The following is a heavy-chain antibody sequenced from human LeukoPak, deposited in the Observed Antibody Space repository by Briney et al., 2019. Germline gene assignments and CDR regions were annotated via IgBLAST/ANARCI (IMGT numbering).Heavy chain of an antibody. CDR1: GGTFSSYA. Sequence: SVKVSCKASGGTFSSYAISWVRQAPGQGLEWMGGIIPIFGTANYAQKFQGRVTITTDESTSTAYMELSSLRSEDTAVYYCARGEYSSSWPWLYNWFDPWCQGTLVTVSS. CDR3: ARGEYSSSWPWLYNWFDP. D-gene: IGHD6-13*01. J-gene: IGHJ5*02. V-gene: IGHV1-69*05. CDR2: IIPIFGTA.